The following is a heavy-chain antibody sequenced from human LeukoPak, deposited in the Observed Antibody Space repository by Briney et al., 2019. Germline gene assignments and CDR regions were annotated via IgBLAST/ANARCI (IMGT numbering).Heavy chain of an antibody. Sequence: PSETLSLTCTVSGGSISSHYWSWIRQPPGKGLEWIGYIYYSGSTNYNPSLKSRVTISVDTSKNQFSLKLSAGTAADTAVYYCARGDCSSTSCPGRTVPYYYYYYMDVWGKGTTVTVSS. J-gene: IGHJ6*03. CDR1: GGSISSHY. CDR2: IYYSGST. CDR3: ARGDCSSTSCPGRTVPYYYYYYMDV. D-gene: IGHD2-2*01. V-gene: IGHV4-59*11.